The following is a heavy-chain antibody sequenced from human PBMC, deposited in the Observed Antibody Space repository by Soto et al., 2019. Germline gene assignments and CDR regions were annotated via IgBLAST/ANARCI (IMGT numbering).Heavy chain of an antibody. V-gene: IGHV4-61*01. Sequence: SETLSLTCTVSGGSVSSGSYYWSWIRQPPGKGLEWIGYIYYSGSTNYNPSLKSRVTISVDTSKNQFSLKLSSVTAADTAVYYCASTPLSIFGVVNFDYWGQGTLVTVSS. CDR1: GGSVSSGSYY. CDR3: ASTPLSIFGVVNFDY. J-gene: IGHJ4*02. CDR2: IYYSGST. D-gene: IGHD3-3*01.